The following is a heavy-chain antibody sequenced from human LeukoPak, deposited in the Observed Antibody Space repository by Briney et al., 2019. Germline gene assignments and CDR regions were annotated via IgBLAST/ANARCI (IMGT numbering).Heavy chain of an antibody. D-gene: IGHD2-15*01. CDR2: IKQDGSEK. CDR1: GFTFSSYW. J-gene: IGHJ4*02. CDR3: AKWGCSGGSCYPFDY. Sequence: GGSLRLSCAASGFTFSSYWMSWVRQAPGKGLEWVANIKQDGSEKYYVDSVKGRFTISRDNAKNSLYLQMNSLRAEDTAVYYCAKWGCSGGSCYPFDYWGQGTLVTVSS. V-gene: IGHV3-7*03.